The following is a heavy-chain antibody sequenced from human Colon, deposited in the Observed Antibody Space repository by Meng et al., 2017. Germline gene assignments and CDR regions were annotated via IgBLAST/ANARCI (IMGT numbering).Heavy chain of an antibody. CDR1: GFTFRDYY. J-gene: IGHJ4*02. D-gene: IGHD1-14*01. CDR3: ARDHGTGLDH. CDR2: ISSSGKII. V-gene: IGHV3-11*01. Sequence: VPVWEAGGGLGKPGGSFRPACAASGFTFRDYYMTWIRQAPGKGLEWVSHISSSGKIIDYADSVKGRFTISRDNANNSLYLQMDSLTADDTAVYYCARDHGTGLDHWGQGALVTVSS.